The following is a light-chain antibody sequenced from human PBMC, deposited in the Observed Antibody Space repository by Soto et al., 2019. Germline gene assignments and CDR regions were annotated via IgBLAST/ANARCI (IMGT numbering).Light chain of an antibody. V-gene: IGLV1-40*01. CDR1: SSNIGAGYD. J-gene: IGLJ3*02. CDR3: QSYDSSLSGGV. Sequence: QSVLTQPPSVSGAPGQRVTISCTGSSSNIGAGYDVHWYQQLPGTAPKLLIFGNNNRPSGVPDRFSGSKSGTSASLAITGLQAEDEADYYCQSYDSSLSGGVFGGGPKVTVL. CDR2: GNN.